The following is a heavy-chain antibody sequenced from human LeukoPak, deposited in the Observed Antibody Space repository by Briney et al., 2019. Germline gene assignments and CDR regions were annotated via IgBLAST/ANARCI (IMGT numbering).Heavy chain of an antibody. D-gene: IGHD3-3*01. CDR3: ARRRRITSFGVVTGDAFDI. CDR1: VYTFTSYD. V-gene: IGHV1-8*03. J-gene: IGHJ3*02. CDR2: MNPNSGNT. Sequence: ASVKVSCKASVYTFTSYDINWVGQATGQGLEWMGWMNPNSGNTGYAQKFQARVTITRNTSISTAYLELSSLRSEDTAVYYCARRRRITSFGVVTGDAFDIWGQGTMVTVSS.